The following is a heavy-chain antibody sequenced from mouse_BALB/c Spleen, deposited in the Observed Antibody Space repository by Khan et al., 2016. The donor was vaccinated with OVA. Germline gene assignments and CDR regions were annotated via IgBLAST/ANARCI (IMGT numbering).Heavy chain of an antibody. CDR2: IYPYNDDT. CDR3: ARNYGSAVYFDY. D-gene: IGHD1-1*02. V-gene: IGHV1S136*01. J-gene: IGHJ2*01. Sequence: VQLQQSGPELVKPGASVTMSCKASGYTFPSYDMHWVKQKPGQGLEWIGYIYPYNDDTKYTEKFKGKATLTSNTSSSTSSMELNSLTSEDSAVYCCARNYGSAVYFDYWGQGTTLTVSS. CDR1: GYTFPSYD.